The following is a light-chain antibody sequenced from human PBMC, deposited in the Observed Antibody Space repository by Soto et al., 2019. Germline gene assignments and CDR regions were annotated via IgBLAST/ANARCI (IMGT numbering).Light chain of an antibody. CDR3: QQYNNWPIT. CDR2: GAS. CDR1: QTVLSN. V-gene: IGKV3-15*01. Sequence: EIVLTQSPATLSVSPGERATLYCRASQTVLSNLAWYQQKPGQPPRILIYGASTRDTGIPARFSGSWSGTEFTLPISSLQSEDFEVYYCQQYNNWPITFGQGTRLEIK. J-gene: IGKJ5*01.